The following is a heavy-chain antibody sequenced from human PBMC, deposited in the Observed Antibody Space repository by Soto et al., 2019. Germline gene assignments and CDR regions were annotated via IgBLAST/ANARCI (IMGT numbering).Heavy chain of an antibody. CDR2: IYYSGST. V-gene: IGHV4-30-4*01. CDR3: AREIVVVVAATEAPNWFDP. J-gene: IGHJ5*02. Sequence: SETLSLTYTVSGGSISSGDYYWSWIRQPPGKGLEWIGYIYYSGSTYYNPSLKSRVTISVDTSKNQFSLKLSSVTAADTAVYHCAREIVVVVAATEAPNWFDPWGQGTLVTVSS. CDR1: GGSISSGDYY. D-gene: IGHD2-15*01.